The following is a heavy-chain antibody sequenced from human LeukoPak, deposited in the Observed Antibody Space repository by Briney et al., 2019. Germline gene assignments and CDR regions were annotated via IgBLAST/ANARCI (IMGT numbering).Heavy chain of an antibody. D-gene: IGHD3-10*01. CDR3: ARGPYYGSGTLNY. J-gene: IGHJ4*02. Sequence: SVKVSCKASGGTFSSYAISWVRQAPGQGLEWMGRIIPILGIANYAQKFQGRVTITADKSTSTAYMELSSLRSEDTAVYYCARGPYYGSGTLNYWGQGTLVTVSS. CDR1: GGTFSSYA. V-gene: IGHV1-69*04. CDR2: IIPILGIA.